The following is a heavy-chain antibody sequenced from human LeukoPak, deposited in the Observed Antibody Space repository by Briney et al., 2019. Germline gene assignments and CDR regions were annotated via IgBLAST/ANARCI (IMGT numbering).Heavy chain of an antibody. CDR1: GFTFSSYG. CDR2: IRYDGSNK. Sequence: PGGSLRLSCAASGFTFSSYGMHWVRQAPGKGLEWVAFIRYDGSNKYYADSVEGRFTISRDNSKNTLYLQMNSQRAEDTAVYYCAKGDHFVVVPAATHPDFFDYWGQGTLVTVSS. J-gene: IGHJ4*02. CDR3: AKGDHFVVVPAATHPDFFDY. D-gene: IGHD2-2*01. V-gene: IGHV3-30*02.